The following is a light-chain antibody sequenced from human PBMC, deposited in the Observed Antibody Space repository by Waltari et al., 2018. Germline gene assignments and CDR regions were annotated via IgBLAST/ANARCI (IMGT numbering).Light chain of an antibody. CDR1: SGHSNYA. J-gene: IGLJ1*01. CDR3: QTWGAGIRV. Sequence: QLVLTQSPSASASLGASVKLTCTLSSGHSNYAIAWHQKQAWKAPRYLMKINRDGSHNKGDGIPDRFSGSTSGAERYLTISSLQSEDEADYYCQTWGAGIRVFGTGTKVTVL. V-gene: IGLV4-69*01. CDR2: INRDGSH.